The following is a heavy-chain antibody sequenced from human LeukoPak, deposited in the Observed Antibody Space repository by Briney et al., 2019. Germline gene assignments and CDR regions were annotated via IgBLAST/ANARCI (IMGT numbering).Heavy chain of an antibody. CDR2: MNPNSGNT. D-gene: IGHD6-13*01. J-gene: IGHJ6*03. CDR1: GYTFTSYD. Sequence: ASVKVSCKASGYTFTSYDINWVRQATGQGLEWMGWMNPNSGNTGYAQKFQGRVTMTRNTSISTAYMELSSLRSEDTAVYYCARRYSSSWPYYYYYMDVWGKGTTVTVSS. CDR3: ARRYSSSWPYYYYYMDV. V-gene: IGHV1-8*01.